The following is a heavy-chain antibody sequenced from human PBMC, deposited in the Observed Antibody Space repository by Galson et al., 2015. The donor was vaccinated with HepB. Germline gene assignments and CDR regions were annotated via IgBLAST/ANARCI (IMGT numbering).Heavy chain of an antibody. V-gene: IGHV3-30*18. CDR2: ISYDGSNK. CDR3: AKEILGAAAGFDY. J-gene: IGHJ4*02. D-gene: IGHD6-13*01. Sequence: SLRLSCAASGFTFSSYGMHWVRQAPGKGLEWVAVISYDGSNKYYADSVKGRFTISRDNSKNTLYLQMNSLRAEDTAVYYCAKEILGAAAGFDYWGQGTLVTVSS. CDR1: GFTFSSYG.